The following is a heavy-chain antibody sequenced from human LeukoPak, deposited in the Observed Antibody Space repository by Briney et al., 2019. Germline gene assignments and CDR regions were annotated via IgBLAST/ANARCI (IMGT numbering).Heavy chain of an antibody. D-gene: IGHD2-21*01. J-gene: IGHJ2*01. CDR3: ARGHSPPRWYFDL. V-gene: IGHV4-34*01. CDR2: IIETGNT. Sequence: SETLSLTCGVFGGSFSSYSWTWTWIRQTPGQGLEWSCEIIETGNTHYNPALESRVTIHMETYKYQFYLKLTSVTAADTAVYYCARGHSPPRWYFDLWGRGAMVTVS. CDR1: GGSFSSYS.